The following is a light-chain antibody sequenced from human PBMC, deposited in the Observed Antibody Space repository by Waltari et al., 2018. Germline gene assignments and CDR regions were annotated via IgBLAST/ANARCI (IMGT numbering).Light chain of an antibody. CDR2: NAY. CDR3: QQYYDLWT. V-gene: IGKV3D-20*02. Sequence: EIVMTQSPATLSLSPGETATLSCRASQSVDTDLAWYQQKPGQAPKLLVHNAYFRATGIPDRFSGSGSRTDFSLTISSLEPEDVGVYYCQQYYDLWTFGQGTEVEIK. CDR1: QSVDTD. J-gene: IGKJ1*01.